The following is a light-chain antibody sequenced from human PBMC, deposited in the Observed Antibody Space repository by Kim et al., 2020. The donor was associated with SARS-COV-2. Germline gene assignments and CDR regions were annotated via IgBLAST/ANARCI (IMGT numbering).Light chain of an antibody. V-gene: IGLV1-40*01. J-gene: IGLJ3*02. CDR2: GNS. CDR3: QSYGSSLSVSV. CDR1: SSNIGAGYD. Sequence: QRVTISCTGSSSNIGAGYDVHWYQQLPGTAPKLLIYGNSNRPSGVPDRFSGSKSGTSASLAITGLQAEDEADYYCQSYGSSLSVSVFGGGTQLTVL.